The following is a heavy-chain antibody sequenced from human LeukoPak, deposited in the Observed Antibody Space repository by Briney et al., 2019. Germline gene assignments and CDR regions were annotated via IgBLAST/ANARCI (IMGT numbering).Heavy chain of an antibody. CDR3: AKGRALAIVLVITTFDY. CDR1: GFTFSRYA. CDR2: ISGSGGST. D-gene: IGHD3-22*01. J-gene: IGHJ4*02. Sequence: GGSLRLSCAASGFTFSRYAMSWVRQAPGKGLEWVSAISGSGGSTYYADSVKGRFTISRDNSKNTLYLQMNSLRAEGTAVYYCAKGRALAIVLVITTFDYWGQGTLVTVSS. V-gene: IGHV3-23*01.